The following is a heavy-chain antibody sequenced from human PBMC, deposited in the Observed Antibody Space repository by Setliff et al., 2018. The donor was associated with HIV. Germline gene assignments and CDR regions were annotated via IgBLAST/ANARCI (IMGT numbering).Heavy chain of an antibody. V-gene: IGHV1-2*02. CDR3: ARVPVSNYYYYMDV. CDR1: GYTFTGYY. J-gene: IGHJ6*03. Sequence: GASVKVSCKASGYTFTGYYMHWVRQAPGQGLEWMGWINPNSGGTNYAQKLQGRVTMTTDTSTNTAYMELRSLRSDDSAVYYCARVPVSNYYYYMDVWGKGTTVTVS. CDR2: INPNSGGT.